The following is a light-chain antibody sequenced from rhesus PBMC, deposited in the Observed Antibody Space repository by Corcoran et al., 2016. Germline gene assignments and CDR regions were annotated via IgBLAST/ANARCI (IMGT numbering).Light chain of an antibody. J-gene: IGKJ3*01. Sequence: DIQMTQSPSSPSTSVGDTVTITCRASQGISSWLAWYPQKPGKPPKLLINKASTLQTGVPSRFSGSGSGTDFTLTISNLQSEDFGSYYCQQYSRTPCTFGPGTKLDIK. V-gene: IGKV1-21*01. CDR3: QQYSRTPCT. CDR2: KAS. CDR1: QGISSW.